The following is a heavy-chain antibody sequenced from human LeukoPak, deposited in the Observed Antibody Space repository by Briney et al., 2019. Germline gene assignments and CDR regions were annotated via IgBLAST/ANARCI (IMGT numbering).Heavy chain of an antibody. V-gene: IGHV4-34*01. J-gene: IGHJ4*02. CDR2: INHSGST. CDR3: ARGTTVTTGIYYFDY. Sequence: PSETLSLICAVYGGSFSGYYWSWIRQPPGKGLEWIGEINHSGSTNYNPSLKSRVTISVDTSKNQFSLKLSSVTAADTAVYYCARGTTVTTGIYYFDYWGQGTLVTVSS. CDR1: GGSFSGYY. D-gene: IGHD4-17*01.